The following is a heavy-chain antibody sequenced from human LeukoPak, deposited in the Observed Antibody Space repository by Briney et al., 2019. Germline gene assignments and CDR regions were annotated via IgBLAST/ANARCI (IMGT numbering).Heavy chain of an antibody. Sequence: ASVKVSCKASGYTFTSYYMHWVRQAPGQGLEWMGWINPNSGGTNYAQKFQGRVTVTRDTSISTAYMELSRLRSDDTAVYYCARDFRAAMVSDWFDPWGQGTLVTVSS. V-gene: IGHV1-2*02. CDR2: INPNSGGT. J-gene: IGHJ5*02. D-gene: IGHD5-18*01. CDR1: GYTFTSYY. CDR3: ARDFRAAMVSDWFDP.